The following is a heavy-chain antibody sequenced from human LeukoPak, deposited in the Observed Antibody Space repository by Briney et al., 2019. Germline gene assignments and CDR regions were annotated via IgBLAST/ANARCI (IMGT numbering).Heavy chain of an antibody. V-gene: IGHV4-34*01. Sequence: SETLSLTCAVYGGSFSGYYWSWIRQPPGKGLEWIGEINHSGSTYYNPSLKSRVTISVDTSKNQFSLKLSSVTAADTAVYYCARDTGATVTFFDYWGQGTLVTVSS. J-gene: IGHJ4*02. CDR1: GGSFSGYY. CDR2: INHSGST. CDR3: ARDTGATVTFFDY. D-gene: IGHD4-17*01.